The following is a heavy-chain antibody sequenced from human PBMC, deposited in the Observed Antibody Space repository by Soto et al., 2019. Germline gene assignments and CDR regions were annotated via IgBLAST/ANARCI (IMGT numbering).Heavy chain of an antibody. Sequence: GASVTVSCQASGYTFTSYGISWVRQAPGQGLKWMGWISAYNGNTNYAQKLQGRVTMTTDTSTSTAYMELRSLRSDDTAVYYCATSRRSTNWFDPWGQGTLVTVSS. D-gene: IGHD1-1*01. CDR3: ATSRRSTNWFDP. J-gene: IGHJ5*02. V-gene: IGHV1-18*01. CDR2: ISAYNGNT. CDR1: GYTFTSYG.